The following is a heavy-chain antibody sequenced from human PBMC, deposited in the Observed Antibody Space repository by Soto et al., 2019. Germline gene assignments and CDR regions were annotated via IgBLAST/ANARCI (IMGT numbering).Heavy chain of an antibody. D-gene: IGHD3-10*01. Sequence: QMQLVQSGAEVTKTGSSVTVSCQALGNTFSYRYLHWVRQAPGQALEWMGWIAPFSGDVHYAQKFQERVHPNREKSIHHAHLPMGSPGSEGNAIYFCSSRGGRSGPFNLEVPDPWGQGTLVTGSS. J-gene: IGHJ5*02. CDR3: SSRGGRSGPFNLEVPDP. CDR2: IAPFSGDV. V-gene: IGHV1-45*02. CDR1: GNTFSYRY.